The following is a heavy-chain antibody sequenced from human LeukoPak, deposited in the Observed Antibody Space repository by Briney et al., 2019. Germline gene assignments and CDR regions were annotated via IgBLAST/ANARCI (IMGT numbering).Heavy chain of an antibody. D-gene: IGHD6-13*01. Sequence: GGSLRLSCAASGFIFNSYWMTWVRQAPGKGLEWVANIKQDGSEKYYVDSVKGRFTISRDNAKNSLYLQMNSLRAEDTALYYCAKDNRHSSWTWYGQYYFDYWGQGTLVTVSS. J-gene: IGHJ4*02. CDR1: GFIFNSYW. CDR2: IKQDGSEK. V-gene: IGHV3-7*03. CDR3: AKDNRHSSWTWYGQYYFDY.